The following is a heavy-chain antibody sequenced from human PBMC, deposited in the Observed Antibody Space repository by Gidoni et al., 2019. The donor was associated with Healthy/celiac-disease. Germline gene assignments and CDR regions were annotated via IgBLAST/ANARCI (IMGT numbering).Heavy chain of an antibody. V-gene: IGHV3-33*01. CDR3: ARGRGDTLGELSKSYYYGMDV. J-gene: IGHJ6*02. CDR2: IWYDGTNK. D-gene: IGHD3-16*02. Sequence: QVQLVESGGGVVQHGGSLRLACAGSGFTLSSSGMHGGRQAPGKGLAWVAFIWYDGTNKSYAATVKGRFTISRDNSKNPLYLQMNSLRAEATAVYYCARGRGDTLGELSKSYYYGMDVWGQGTTVTVSS. CDR1: GFTLSSSG.